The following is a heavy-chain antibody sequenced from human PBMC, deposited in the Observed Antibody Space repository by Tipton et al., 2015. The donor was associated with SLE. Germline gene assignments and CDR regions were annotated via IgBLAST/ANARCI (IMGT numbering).Heavy chain of an antibody. V-gene: IGHV4-59*01. CDR2: IYYSGST. D-gene: IGHD1-7*01. J-gene: IGHJ3*02. CDR3: ARDQNLELGAFDI. Sequence: TLSLTCTVSGGSISSYYWSWVRQPPGKGLEWIGYIYYSGSTNYNPSLKSRVTISVDTSKNQFSLKLSSVTAADTAVYYCARDQNLELGAFDIWGQGTMVTVSS. CDR1: GGSISSYY.